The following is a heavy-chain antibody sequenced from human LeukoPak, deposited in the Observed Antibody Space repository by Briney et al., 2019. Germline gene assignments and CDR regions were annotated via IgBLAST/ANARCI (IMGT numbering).Heavy chain of an antibody. CDR3: AASESPYCSGGSCYPSYYYGMDV. CDR2: IHPNSGGT. D-gene: IGHD2-15*01. J-gene: IGHJ6*02. V-gene: IGHV1-2*02. CDR1: GYTFTGYY. Sequence: GASVNVSCKASGYTFTGYYMHWVRQAPGQGLEWMGWIHPNSGGTNYAQKFQERVTITRDMSTSTAYMELSSLRSEDTAVYYCAASESPYCSGGSCYPSYYYGMDVWGQGTTVTVSS.